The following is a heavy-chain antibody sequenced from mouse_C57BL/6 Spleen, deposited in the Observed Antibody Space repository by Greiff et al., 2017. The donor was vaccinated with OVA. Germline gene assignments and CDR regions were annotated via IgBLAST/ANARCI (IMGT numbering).Heavy chain of an antibody. CDR1: GFSLTSYA. CDR3: ARKKRDGVYYFDY. Sequence: QVQLKQSGPGLVAPSQSLSITCTVSGFSLTSYAISWVRQPPGKGLEWLGVIWTGGGTTYNSALKSRLSISKDNSKSQFFLKMNSRQTDDTARYYCARKKRDGVYYFDYWGQGTTLTVAS. CDR2: IWTGGGT. V-gene: IGHV2-9-1*01. D-gene: IGHD3-3*01. J-gene: IGHJ2*01.